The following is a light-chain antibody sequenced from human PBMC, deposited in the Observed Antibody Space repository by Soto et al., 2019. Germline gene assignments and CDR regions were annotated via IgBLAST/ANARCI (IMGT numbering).Light chain of an antibody. J-gene: IGKJ1*01. CDR1: QSVSSY. V-gene: IGKV3-11*01. CDR2: DAS. CDR3: QQRSNWPPWT. Sequence: MTQSPVTLSVSPGERATLSCRASQSVSSYLAWYQQKPGQAPRLLIYDASNRATGIPARFSGSGSGTDFTLTISSLEPEDFAVYYCQQRSNWPPWTFGQGTKVDIK.